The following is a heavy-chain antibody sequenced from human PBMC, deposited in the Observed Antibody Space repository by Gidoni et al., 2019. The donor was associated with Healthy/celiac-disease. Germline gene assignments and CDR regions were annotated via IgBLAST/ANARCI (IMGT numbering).Heavy chain of an antibody. J-gene: IGHJ6*03. CDR2: IYYSGST. CDR1: GGSISSSSYY. CDR3: ARRNTMVRGSAELDYYYYYMDV. D-gene: IGHD3-10*01. V-gene: IGHV4-39*01. Sequence: QLQLQESGPGLVKPSETLSLTCTVSGGSISSSSYYWGWIRQPPGKGLEWIGSIYYSGSTYYNPSLKSRVTISVDTSKNQFSLKLSSVTAADTAVYYCARRNTMVRGSAELDYYYYYMDVWGKGTTVTVSS.